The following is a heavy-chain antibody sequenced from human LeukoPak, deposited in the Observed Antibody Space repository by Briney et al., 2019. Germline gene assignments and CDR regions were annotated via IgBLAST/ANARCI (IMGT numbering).Heavy chain of an antibody. D-gene: IGHD3-22*01. CDR1: GYTFTSYY. J-gene: IGHJ4*02. CDR3: ARDLYYYDSSGSRLLGY. Sequence: ASVKVSCKASGYTFTSYYMHWVRQAPGQGLEWMGIINPSGGSTSYAQKFQGRVTMTRDTSTGTVYMELSSLRSEDTAVYYCARDLYYYDSSGSRLLGYWGQGTLVTVSS. CDR2: INPSGGST. V-gene: IGHV1-46*01.